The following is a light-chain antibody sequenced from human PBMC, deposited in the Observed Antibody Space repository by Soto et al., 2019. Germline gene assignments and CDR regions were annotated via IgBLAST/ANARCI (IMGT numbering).Light chain of an antibody. CDR3: HSYTSSSTYV. CDR2: EVS. V-gene: IGLV2-14*01. J-gene: IGLJ1*01. Sequence: QSALTQPASVSGSPGQSITISCTGTSSDVGGYKYVSWYQQHPGKAPKLMIYEVSIRPSRISNRFSGSKSGNTASLTISGLQAEDEADYYCHSYTSSSTYVFGTGTKVTVL. CDR1: SSDVGGYKY.